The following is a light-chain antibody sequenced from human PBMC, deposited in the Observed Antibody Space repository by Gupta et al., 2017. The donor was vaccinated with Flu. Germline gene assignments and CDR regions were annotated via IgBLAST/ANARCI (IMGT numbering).Light chain of an antibody. V-gene: IGKV3-20*01. CDR2: GSS. CDR3: QQYGSSPYS. CDR1: QRVTNDY. Sequence: IVLTPSPGTLSVSPGDRVTLSCRASQRVTNDYLAWYQQIPGQAPRLLISGSSIRATGIPDRFSGSGSGTDFTLTVNRLEPEDSAVYYCQQYGSSPYSFGQGTKVEIK. J-gene: IGKJ2*01.